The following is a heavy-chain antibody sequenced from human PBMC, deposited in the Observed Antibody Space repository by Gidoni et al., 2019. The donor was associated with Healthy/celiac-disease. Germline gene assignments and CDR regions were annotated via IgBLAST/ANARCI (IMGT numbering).Heavy chain of an antibody. Sequence: QVQLQQWGAGLLKPSETLSLTCAVYGGSFSGYYWSWIRQPPGKGLEWIGEINHSGSTNYNPSLKSRVTISVDTSKNQFSLKLSSVTAADTAVYYCARANWGSGGFLDYWGQGTLVTVSS. J-gene: IGHJ4*02. V-gene: IGHV4-34*01. CDR2: INHSGST. CDR1: GGSFSGYY. CDR3: ARANWGSGGFLDY. D-gene: IGHD7-27*01.